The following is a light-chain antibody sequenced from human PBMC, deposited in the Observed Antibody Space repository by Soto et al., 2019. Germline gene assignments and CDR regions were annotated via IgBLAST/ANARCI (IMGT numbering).Light chain of an antibody. Sequence: QAVVTQEPSLTVSPGGTVTLTRASSTGAVTSGYYPSWFQQKPGQAPRVLIYSTSNKHSWTPARFSGSLLGGKAALTLSGVQPEDEADYYCLLSSGGTYVFGSGTKVTVL. CDR3: LLSSGGTYV. CDR2: STS. J-gene: IGLJ1*01. CDR1: TGAVTSGYY. V-gene: IGLV7-43*01.